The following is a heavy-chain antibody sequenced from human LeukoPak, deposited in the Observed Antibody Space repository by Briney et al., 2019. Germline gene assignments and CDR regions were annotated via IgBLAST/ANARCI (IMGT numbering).Heavy chain of an antibody. CDR2: IYHSGST. J-gene: IGHJ6*03. CDR1: GGSISSGGYY. D-gene: IGHD2-2*01. V-gene: IGHV4-30-2*01. Sequence: PSQTLSLTCTVSGGSISSGGYYWSWIRQPPGKGLEWIGYIYHSGSTSYNPSLKSRVTISVDLSKNQFSLRLSSVTAADTAVYYCARESPIVVVPAGHYYYYMDVWGKGTTVTVSS. CDR3: ARESPIVVVPAGHYYYYMDV.